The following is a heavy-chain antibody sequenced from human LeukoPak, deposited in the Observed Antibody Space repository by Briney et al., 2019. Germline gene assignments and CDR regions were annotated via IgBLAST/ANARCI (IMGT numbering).Heavy chain of an antibody. CDR2: ISSSGSTR. CDR3: ARGNPYCSGGSCYSTARAGPFYSFAFDI. V-gene: IGHV3-11*01. J-gene: IGHJ3*02. Sequence: SLRLSCAASGFTFSDYYMSWIRQAPGKGLEWVSYISSSGSTRYYAESVKGRFTISRDNAKNSLYLQMNSLRAEDTAVYYCARGNPYCSGGSCYSTARAGPFYSFAFDIWGQGTMVTVSS. CDR1: GFTFSDYY. D-gene: IGHD2-15*01.